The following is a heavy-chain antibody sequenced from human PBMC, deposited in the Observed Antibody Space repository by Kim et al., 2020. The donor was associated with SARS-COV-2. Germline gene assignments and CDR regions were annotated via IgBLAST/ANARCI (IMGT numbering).Heavy chain of an antibody. Sequence: SETLSLTCTVSGGSISSYYWSWIRQPAGKGLEWIGRIYTSGSTNYNPSLKSRVTMSVDTSKNQFSLKLSSVTAADTAVYYCARGDIPAASYYFDYWGQGTLVTVSS. V-gene: IGHV4-4*07. D-gene: IGHD2-2*01. J-gene: IGHJ4*02. CDR2: IYTSGST. CDR3: ARGDIPAASYYFDY. CDR1: GGSISSYY.